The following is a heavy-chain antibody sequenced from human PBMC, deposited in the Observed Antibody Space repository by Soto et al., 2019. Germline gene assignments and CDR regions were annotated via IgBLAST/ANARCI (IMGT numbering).Heavy chain of an antibody. CDR1: GGSISSGDYY. CDR2: IYYSGST. CDR3: ARTNDYDNDY. V-gene: IGHV4-30-4*01. J-gene: IGHJ4*02. D-gene: IGHD4-17*01. Sequence: SETLSLTCTVSGGSISSGDYYWSWIRQPPGKGLEWIGYIYYSGSTYYNPSLKSRVTISVDTSKNQFSLKLSSVTVADTAVYYCARTNDYDNDYWGQGNLVTVSS.